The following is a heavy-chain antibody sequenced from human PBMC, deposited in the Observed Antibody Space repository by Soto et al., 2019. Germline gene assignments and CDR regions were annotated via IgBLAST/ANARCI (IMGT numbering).Heavy chain of an antibody. J-gene: IGHJ5*01. CDR2: VSYNGGDT. CDR1: GFTFSSYA. V-gene: IGHV3-23*01. Sequence: PGGSLRLSCAAPGFTFSSYAMTWVRQAPGKGLEWVSIVSYNGGDTYYADSVKGRFTISRDNSKDTVDLQMNGLRAEDTAVYYCAKDLSRWPHYAFDSWGQGTLVTVSS. CDR3: AKDLSRWPHYAFDS. D-gene: IGHD4-17*01.